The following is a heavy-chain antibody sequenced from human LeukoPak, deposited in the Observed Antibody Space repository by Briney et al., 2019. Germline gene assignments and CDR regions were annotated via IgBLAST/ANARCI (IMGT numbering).Heavy chain of an antibody. Sequence: GGSLRLSCAASGFTFSSYAMHWVRQAPGKGLEWVSVISGSGGTTCYADSVKGRFTTSRDNSKNTLYLQMNSLRAEDTAVCYCAKDPSTTYYDFWSGTETDYWGQGTLVTVSS. CDR1: GFTFSSYA. J-gene: IGHJ4*02. CDR3: AKDPSTTYYDFWSGTETDY. D-gene: IGHD3-3*01. CDR2: ISGSGGTT. V-gene: IGHV3-23*01.